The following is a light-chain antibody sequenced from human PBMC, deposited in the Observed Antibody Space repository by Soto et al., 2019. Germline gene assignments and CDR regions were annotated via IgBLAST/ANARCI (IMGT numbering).Light chain of an antibody. CDR2: GNN. J-gene: IGLJ1*01. Sequence: QSVLTQPPSVSGAPGQRVTISCTGSSSNIGANYDVHWYQHRPGTAPKLLIFGNNNRPSGVPDRFSGSKSGTSASLAITGLQAEDEGDYYCETWDSYSHVFGTGTKVTVL. CDR1: SSNIGANYD. CDR3: ETWDSYSHV. V-gene: IGLV1-40*01.